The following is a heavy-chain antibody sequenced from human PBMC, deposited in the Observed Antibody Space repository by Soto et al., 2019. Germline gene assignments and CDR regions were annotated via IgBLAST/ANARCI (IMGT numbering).Heavy chain of an antibody. J-gene: IGHJ3*02. V-gene: IGHV3-23*01. Sequence: EVQLLESGGGLVQPGGSLRLSCAASGFTFSSYAMSWVRQAPGKGLGWVSAISGSGGSTYFVDSVKGRFTISRDNSKNTLYLQMNSLTAEDTAIYYCAKQKTTVTRYDAFDIWGHATMFTVSS. CDR2: ISGSGGST. D-gene: IGHD4-17*01. CDR3: AKQKTTVTRYDAFDI. CDR1: GFTFSSYA.